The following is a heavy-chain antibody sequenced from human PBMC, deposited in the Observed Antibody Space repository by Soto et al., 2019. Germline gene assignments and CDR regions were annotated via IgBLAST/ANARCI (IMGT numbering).Heavy chain of an antibody. CDR3: AGGAALVNAFDI. J-gene: IGHJ3*02. V-gene: IGHV4-39*01. D-gene: IGHD3-16*01. CDR2: IYYSGST. Sequence: SETLSLTCTVSGGSISSSSYYWGWIRQPPGKGLEWIGSIYYSGSTYYNPSLKSRVTISVETSKNQFSLKLSSVTAADTAVYYCAGGAALVNAFDIWGQGTMVTVSS. CDR1: GGSISSSSYY.